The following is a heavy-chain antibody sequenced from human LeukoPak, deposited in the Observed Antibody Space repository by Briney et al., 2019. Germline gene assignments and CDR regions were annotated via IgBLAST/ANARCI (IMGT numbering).Heavy chain of an antibody. J-gene: IGHJ4*02. CDR1: GFTFSSYA. D-gene: IGHD5-12*01. CDR3: AKGDMPIVARALDY. Sequence: GGSLRLSCAASGFTFSSYAMSWVRQAPGKGLERVSALSGSGGSTYYADSVQGRFTISRNNYENTLYLQMSRLRAEDTAVYYCAKGDMPIVARALDYWGQGTLVTVSS. CDR2: LSGSGGST. V-gene: IGHV3-23*01.